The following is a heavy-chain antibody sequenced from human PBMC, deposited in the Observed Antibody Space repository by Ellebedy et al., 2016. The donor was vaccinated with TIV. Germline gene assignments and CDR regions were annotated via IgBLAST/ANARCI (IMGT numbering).Heavy chain of an antibody. CDR2: IYYSGST. CDR3: GGDYGAYFDY. V-gene: IGHV4-39*01. CDR1: GGSISSSSYY. J-gene: IGHJ4*02. Sequence: MPSETLSLTCTVSGGSISSSSYYWGWIRQPPGKGLEWIGSIYYSGSTYYNPSLKSRVTLSVDTSKNQFSLKLSSVTAADTAVYYCGGDYGAYFDYWGQGTLVTVSS. D-gene: IGHD4-17*01.